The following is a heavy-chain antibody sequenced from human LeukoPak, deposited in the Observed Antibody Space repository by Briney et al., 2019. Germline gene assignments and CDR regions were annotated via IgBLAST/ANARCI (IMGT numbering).Heavy chain of an antibody. D-gene: IGHD1-26*01. J-gene: IGHJ4*02. CDR1: GFTFSSYE. CDR3: AKATVGATRPVYFDY. V-gene: IGHV3-48*03. CDR2: ISSSGSTI. Sequence: PGGSLRLSCAASGFTFSSYEMNWVRQAPGKGLEWVSYISSSGSTIYYADSVKGRFTISRDNAKNSLYLQMNSLRAEDTALYYCAKATVGATRPVYFDYWGQGTLVTVSS.